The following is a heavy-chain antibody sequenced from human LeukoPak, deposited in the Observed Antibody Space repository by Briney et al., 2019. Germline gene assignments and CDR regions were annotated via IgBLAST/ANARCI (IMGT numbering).Heavy chain of an antibody. V-gene: IGHV1-8*01. Sequence: ASVKVSCKASGYTFTSYDINWVRQATGQGLEWMGWMNPNSGNTGYAQKFQGRVTMTRNISISTAYMELSSLRSEDTAVYYCARGYRSSTSPVYYYYYGMDVWGQGTTVTVSS. D-gene: IGHD2-2*01. CDR1: GYTFTSYD. CDR2: MNPNSGNT. CDR3: ARGYRSSTSPVYYYYYGMDV. J-gene: IGHJ6*02.